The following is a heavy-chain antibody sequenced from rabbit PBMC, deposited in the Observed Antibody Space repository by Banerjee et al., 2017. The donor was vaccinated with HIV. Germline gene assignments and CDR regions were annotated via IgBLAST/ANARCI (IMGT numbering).Heavy chain of an antibody. CDR1: GFSFSSSYW. CDR3: ARDGGAAGYGYWHL. J-gene: IGHJ4*01. V-gene: IGHV1S45*01. D-gene: IGHD6-1*01. Sequence: QEQLVESGGGLVQPEGSLTLTCTASGFSFSSSYWICWVRQAPGKGLELIACIYTSSGTTYYASWVNGRFTISKTSSTTVTLQMTSLTAADTATYFCARDGGAAGYGYWHLWGPGTLVTVS. CDR2: IYTSSGTT.